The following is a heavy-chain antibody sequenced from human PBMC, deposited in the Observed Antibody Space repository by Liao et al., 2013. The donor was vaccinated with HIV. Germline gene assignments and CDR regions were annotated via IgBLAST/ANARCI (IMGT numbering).Heavy chain of an antibody. CDR3: ARERIAVADTFNWFDP. CDR2: INHSGST. D-gene: IGHD6-19*01. V-gene: IGHV4-34*01. J-gene: IGHJ5*02. Sequence: QVQLQQWGAGLLKPSETLSLTCAVYGGSFSGYYWSWIRQPPGKGLEWIGEINHSGSTNYNPSLKSRVTISVDTSKNQFSLKLSSVTAADTAVYYCARERIAVADTFNWFDPWGQGTLVHRLL. CDR1: GGSFSGYY.